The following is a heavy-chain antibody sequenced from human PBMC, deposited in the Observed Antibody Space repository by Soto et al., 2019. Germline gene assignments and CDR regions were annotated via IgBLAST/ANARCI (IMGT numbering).Heavy chain of an antibody. D-gene: IGHD1-1*01. Sequence: QVQLVQSGAEVKKPGASVKVSCKASGYTFTSYDINWVRQATGQGLEWMGWMNPNSGNTGYAQKSXGXXTMTRNTSISTAYTALSSLRSEDTAVYYCARERTGTTSMDVWGQGTTVTVSS. V-gene: IGHV1-8*01. CDR2: MNPNSGNT. CDR1: GYTFTSYD. CDR3: ARERTGTTSMDV. J-gene: IGHJ6*02.